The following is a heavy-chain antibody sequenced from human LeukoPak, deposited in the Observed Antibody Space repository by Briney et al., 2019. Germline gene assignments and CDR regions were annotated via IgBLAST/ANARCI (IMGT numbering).Heavy chain of an antibody. V-gene: IGHV3-15*01. CDR3: ATDLLDS. Sequence: GGSLRLSCAASGFTFSNAWMGWVRQAPGKGLEWVGRIKRKTDGGAPEYSAPVKGRFTFSRDDTKNTVYLQMDSLKTEDTAVYYCATDLLDSWGQGTLVTVSS. CDR1: GFTFSNAW. J-gene: IGHJ4*02. CDR2: IKRKTDGGAP.